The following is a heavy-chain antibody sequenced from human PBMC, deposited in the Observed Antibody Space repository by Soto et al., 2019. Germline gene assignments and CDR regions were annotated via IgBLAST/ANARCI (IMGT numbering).Heavy chain of an antibody. V-gene: IGHV3-48*03. CDR3: TRGAGFFYGVDV. D-gene: IGHD3-10*01. CDR2: ISFSGSTI. Sequence: GSLRVSCAASGFSFSDYEMNWVRQAPGKGLEWIAHISFSGSTIYYADSVKGRFSISRDNSKNFLYLQMSGLRADDSAVYYCTRGAGFFYGVDVWGLGTTVTVSS. CDR1: GFSFSDYE. J-gene: IGHJ6*02.